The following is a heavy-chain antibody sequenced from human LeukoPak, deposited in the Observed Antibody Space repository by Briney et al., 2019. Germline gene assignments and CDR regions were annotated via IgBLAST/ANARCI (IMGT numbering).Heavy chain of an antibody. Sequence: GGSLRLSCAASGFTFSSYGMHWVRQAPGKGLEWVAVIWYDGSNKYYADSVKGRFTISRDNSKNTLYLQMNSLRAEDTAVYYCAREGAARYFDYWGQGTLVTVSS. V-gene: IGHV3-33*01. CDR2: IWYDGSNK. CDR1: GFTFSSYG. CDR3: AREGAARYFDY. J-gene: IGHJ4*02. D-gene: IGHD6-6*01.